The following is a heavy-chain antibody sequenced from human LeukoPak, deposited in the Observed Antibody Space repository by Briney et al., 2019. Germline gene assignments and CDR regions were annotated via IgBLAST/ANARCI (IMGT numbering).Heavy chain of an antibody. CDR1: GGSISSSGYY. J-gene: IGHJ4*02. Sequence: PSETLSLTCSVSGGSISSSGYYWGWIRQPPGKGLEWIGSFYYSGSTSYNPSLESRVTISVDTSKNQCSLKLSSVTAADTAVYYCARLGWLLYWAPFDYWGQGTLVTVSS. V-gene: IGHV4-39*07. D-gene: IGHD3/OR15-3a*01. CDR3: ARLGWLLYWAPFDY. CDR2: FYYSGST.